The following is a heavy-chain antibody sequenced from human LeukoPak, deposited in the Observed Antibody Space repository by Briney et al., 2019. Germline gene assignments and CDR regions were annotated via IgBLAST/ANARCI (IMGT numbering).Heavy chain of an antibody. CDR3: ARANTAMVTIGEGFDY. CDR1: GYTFTSYG. Sequence: ASVKVSCKASGYTFTSYGISWVRQAPGQGLEWMGWISAYNGNTNYAQKLQGRVTMTADTSTSTAYMELRSLRSDDTAVHYCARANTAMVTIGEGFDYWGQGTLVTVSS. J-gene: IGHJ4*02. D-gene: IGHD5-18*01. V-gene: IGHV1-18*01. CDR2: ISAYNGNT.